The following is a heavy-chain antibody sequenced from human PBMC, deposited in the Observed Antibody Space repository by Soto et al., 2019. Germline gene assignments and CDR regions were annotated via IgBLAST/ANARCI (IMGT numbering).Heavy chain of an antibody. Sequence: EVPLLESGGGLVQPGGSLRLSCAASGFTFSSYAMNWVRQAPGKGLEWVSAISATGGSIYYADSVRGRFTISRDNSKNTLYLQMDSLRVVDTTVYYCAKDLMVAPADYFDYWGQGTLVTVSS. CDR1: GFTFSSYA. CDR3: AKDLMVAPADYFDY. D-gene: IGHD2-8*01. J-gene: IGHJ4*02. V-gene: IGHV3-23*01. CDR2: ISATGGSI.